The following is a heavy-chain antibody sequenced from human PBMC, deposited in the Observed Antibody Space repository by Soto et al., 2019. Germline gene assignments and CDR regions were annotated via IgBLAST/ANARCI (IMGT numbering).Heavy chain of an antibody. V-gene: IGHV3-64D*06. Sequence: PGGSLRLSCSASGFTFSSYAMHWVRQAPGKGLEYVSAISSNGGSTYYADSVKGRFTISRDNSKNTLYLQMSSLRAEDTAVYYCVKAEKHDSYGIPVDYWGQGTLVTVSS. CDR1: GFTFSSYA. CDR2: ISSNGGST. D-gene: IGHD5-18*01. J-gene: IGHJ4*02. CDR3: VKAEKHDSYGIPVDY.